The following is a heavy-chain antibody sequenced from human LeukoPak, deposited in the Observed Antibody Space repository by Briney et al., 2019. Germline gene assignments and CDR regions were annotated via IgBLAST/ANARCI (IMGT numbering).Heavy chain of an antibody. CDR1: GITFRIYA. CDR2: ISGSGSMT. V-gene: IGHV3-23*01. Sequence: PGGSLRLSCAGSGITFRIYAMTWVRQAHGKGLEWVSAISGSGSMTYYADSVKGRFTISRDKSNHTLYLQMNSLRAEDTALYYCAKTGDYFDSTDYYRPDAFDIWGQGTMVTVSS. D-gene: IGHD3-22*01. CDR3: AKTGDYFDSTDYYRPDAFDI. J-gene: IGHJ3*02.